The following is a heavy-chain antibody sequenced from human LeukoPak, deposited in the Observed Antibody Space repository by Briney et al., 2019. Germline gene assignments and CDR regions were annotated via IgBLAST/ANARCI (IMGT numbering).Heavy chain of an antibody. CDR1: GFAFSSYA. J-gene: IGHJ4*02. Sequence: PGGSLRLPCAASGFAFSSYAMTWVRQSPGKGLEWVSAISGSGGRTHYADSVKVRFTISRDNSKNTLYLQMNSLRAEDTAVYYCANVSRGEPSDYWGQGTLVTVSS. V-gene: IGHV3-23*01. CDR2: ISGSGGRT. CDR3: ANVSRGEPSDY. D-gene: IGHD4-17*01.